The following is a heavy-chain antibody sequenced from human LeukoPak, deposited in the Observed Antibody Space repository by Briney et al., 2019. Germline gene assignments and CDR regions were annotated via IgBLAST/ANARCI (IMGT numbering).Heavy chain of an antibody. CDR3: AKGRRGSFDY. CDR2: IWYDGSNK. V-gene: IGHV3-33*06. Sequence: PGGSLRLSCAASGFTFSSYGMHWVRQAPGKGLEWVALIWYDGSNKYYADSVKGRFTISRDNSKNTLYLQMNSLRAEDTAVYYCAKGRRGSFDYWGQGTLVTVSS. D-gene: IGHD1-26*01. J-gene: IGHJ4*02. CDR1: GFTFSSYG.